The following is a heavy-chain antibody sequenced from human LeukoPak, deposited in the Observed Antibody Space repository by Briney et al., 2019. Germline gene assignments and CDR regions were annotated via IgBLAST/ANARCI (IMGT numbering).Heavy chain of an antibody. CDR1: GFTFSPYS. D-gene: IGHD2-21*02. CDR3: AKSGDSYNLDV. Sequence: GGSLRLSCAASGFTFSPYSMTWVRQAPGKGLEWVSLITRSGGGLSLITGSGGSLTYYADSVKGRFTISRDDSKNTLYLQMNSLRAEDTAIYYCAKSGDSYNLDVWGQGTTVTVSS. V-gene: IGHV3-23*01. J-gene: IGHJ6*02. CDR2: ITRSGGGLSLITGSGGSLT.